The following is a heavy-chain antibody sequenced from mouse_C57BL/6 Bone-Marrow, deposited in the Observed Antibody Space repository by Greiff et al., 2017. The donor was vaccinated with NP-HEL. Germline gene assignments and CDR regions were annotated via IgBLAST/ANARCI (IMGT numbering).Heavy chain of an antibody. CDR1: GYTFTSYW. D-gene: IGHD2-3*01. J-gene: IGHJ2*01. CDR3: ASGNDGYYPLLFDY. CDR2: IYPGSGST. V-gene: IGHV1-55*01. Sequence: VQLQQPGAELVKPGASVKMSCKASGYTFTSYWITWVKQRPGQGLEWIGDIYPGSGSTNYNEKFKSKATLTVDTSSSPAYMQLSSLTSEDSAVYYRASGNDGYYPLLFDYWGQGTTLTVSS.